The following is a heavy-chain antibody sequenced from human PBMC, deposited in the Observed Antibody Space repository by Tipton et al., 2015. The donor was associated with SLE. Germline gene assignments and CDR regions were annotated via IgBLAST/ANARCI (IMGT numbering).Heavy chain of an antibody. Sequence: TLSLTCAVSGDSMTDDPYYYNWIRQPAGKGLEWIGQIYTSGNTIYHPSPKSRVTISLDTSKRHFSLNVASVTAADTAVYYCARGRSSTMYGLDIWGQGTAVTVSS. J-gene: IGHJ6*02. CDR1: GDSMTDDPYY. CDR3: ARGRSSTMYGLDI. V-gene: IGHV4-61*09. D-gene: IGHD2/OR15-2a*01. CDR2: IYTSGNT.